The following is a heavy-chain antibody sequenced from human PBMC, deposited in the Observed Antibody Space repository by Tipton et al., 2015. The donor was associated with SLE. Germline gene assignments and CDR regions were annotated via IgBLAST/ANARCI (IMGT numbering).Heavy chain of an antibody. CDR1: GGSFSSYY. CDR2: INHRGGT. V-gene: IGHV4-34*01. J-gene: IGHJ6*04. CDR3: ARRWGSSRSYVDV. Sequence: TLSLTCAVYGGSFSSYYWSWIRQSPGKGLEWIGEINHRGGTNYNPSLKSRVTISVDTSKSQFSLQLSSVTAADTAVYYCARRWGSSRSYVDVWGKGTTVTVSS. D-gene: IGHD6-13*01.